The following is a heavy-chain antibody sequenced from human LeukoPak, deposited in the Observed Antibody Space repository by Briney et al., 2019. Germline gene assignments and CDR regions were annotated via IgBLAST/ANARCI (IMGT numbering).Heavy chain of an antibody. CDR2: IWYDGSNK. D-gene: IGHD4-23*01. J-gene: IGHJ4*02. Sequence: GRSPRLSCAASGFTFSSYGMHWVRQAPGKGLEWVAVIWYDGSNKYYADSVKGRFTISGDNSKNTLYLQMNSLRAEDTAVYYCARDPYDGGKGPFDYWGQGTLVTVSS. CDR1: GFTFSSYG. V-gene: IGHV3-33*01. CDR3: ARDPYDGGKGPFDY.